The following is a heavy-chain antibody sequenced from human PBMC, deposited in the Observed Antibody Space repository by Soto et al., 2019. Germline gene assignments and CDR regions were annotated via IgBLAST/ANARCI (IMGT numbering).Heavy chain of an antibody. Sequence: SVEVACKASGATFSSYAMSWERQAPGRGLEWLGGNITIFGTANYAQKFQGRVTITAYEATSTAYMELSSLRSEATAVYYCARHPRPGDSVGGPAAPDGMVVWGQGTTVTVSS. CDR3: ARHPRPGDSVGGPAAPDGMVV. J-gene: IGHJ6*02. D-gene: IGHD2-2*01. V-gene: IGHV1-69*01. CDR1: GATFSSYA. CDR2: NITIFGTA.